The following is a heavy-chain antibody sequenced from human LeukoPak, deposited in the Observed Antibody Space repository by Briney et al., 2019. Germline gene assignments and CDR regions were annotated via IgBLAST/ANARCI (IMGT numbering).Heavy chain of an antibody. Sequence: SETLSLTCTVSGGSISTYYWSWIRQPPGKGPEWIGYIYYSGTTNYNPSLKSRVTISVDLSKNQFSLKLSSVTAADTAVYYCARHTGGYEPYYFDYWGQGTLVTVSS. J-gene: IGHJ4*02. V-gene: IGHV4-59*08. CDR3: ARHTGGYEPYYFDY. D-gene: IGHD5-12*01. CDR1: GGSISTYY. CDR2: IYYSGTT.